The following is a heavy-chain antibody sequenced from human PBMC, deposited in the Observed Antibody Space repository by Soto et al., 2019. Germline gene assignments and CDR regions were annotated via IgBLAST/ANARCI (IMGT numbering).Heavy chain of an antibody. Sequence: EVQLVESGGTLVQPGGSLRLSCAASAFSFSTSWMHWVRQAPGEGLVWVSRINPDGSAINYADSVKGRFTISRDNAKNTQYLQMNILRVEDPAVYFCGTAGNYRFDHWGQGTLVTVSS. CDR1: AFSFSTSW. CDR3: GTAGNYRFDH. D-gene: IGHD1-1*01. V-gene: IGHV3-74*01. J-gene: IGHJ4*02. CDR2: INPDGSAI.